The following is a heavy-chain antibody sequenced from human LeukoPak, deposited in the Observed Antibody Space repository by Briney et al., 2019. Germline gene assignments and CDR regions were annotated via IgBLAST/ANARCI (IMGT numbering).Heavy chain of an antibody. CDR3: ARDLEGAYCSGGSCYHTFDY. V-gene: IGHV1-18*04. D-gene: IGHD2-15*01. J-gene: IGHJ4*02. Sequence: ASVKVSCKASGYTFTGYYMHWVRQAPGQGLEWMGWISAYNGNTNYAQKLQGRVTMTTDTSTSTAYMELRSLRSDDTAMYYCARDLEGAYCSGGSCYHTFDYWGQGTLVTVSS. CDR2: ISAYNGNT. CDR1: GYTFTGYY.